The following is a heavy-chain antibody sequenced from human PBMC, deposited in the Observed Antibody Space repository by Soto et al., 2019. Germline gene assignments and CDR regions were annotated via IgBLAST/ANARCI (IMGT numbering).Heavy chain of an antibody. J-gene: IGHJ6*02. CDR2: ISGSGGST. Sequence: GSLRLSCAASGFTFSSYAMSWVRQAPGKGLEWVSAISGSGGSTYYADSVKGRFTISRDNSKNTLYLQMNSLRAEDTAVYYCAKMGNAGYCSGGSCYENYYYGMDVWGQGTTVTVSS. CDR3: AKMGNAGYCSGGSCYENYYYGMDV. D-gene: IGHD2-15*01. CDR1: GFTFSSYA. V-gene: IGHV3-23*01.